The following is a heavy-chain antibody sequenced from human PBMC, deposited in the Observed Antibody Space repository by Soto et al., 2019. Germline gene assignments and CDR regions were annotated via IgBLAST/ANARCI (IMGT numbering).Heavy chain of an antibody. CDR3: ARLSSSLYYYYYGMDV. D-gene: IGHD6-13*01. CDR2: ISSSSSYI. J-gene: IGHJ6*02. CDR1: GFTFGDYG. Sequence: GGSLRLSCTASGFTFGDYGMSWVRQAPGKGLEWVSSISSSSSYIYYADSVKGRFTISRDNAKNSLYLQMNSLRAEDTAVYYCARLSSSLYYYYYGMDVWGQGTTVTVSS. V-gene: IGHV3-21*01.